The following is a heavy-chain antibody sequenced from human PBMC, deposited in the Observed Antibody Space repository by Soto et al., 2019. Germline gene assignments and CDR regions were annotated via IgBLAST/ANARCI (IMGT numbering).Heavy chain of an antibody. D-gene: IGHD3-16*02. CDR2: ISAYNGNT. Sequence: QVQLVQSGAEVKKPGASVKVSCKASGYTFTSYGISWVRQAPGQGLEWMGWISAYNGNTNYAQKLQGRVTMTTDTSTSTAYMELRSLRSDDTAVYYCARDGSAAYYDYIWGSYRYFAYWGQGTLVTVSS. V-gene: IGHV1-18*01. J-gene: IGHJ4*02. CDR1: GYTFTSYG. CDR3: ARDGSAAYYDYIWGSYRYFAY.